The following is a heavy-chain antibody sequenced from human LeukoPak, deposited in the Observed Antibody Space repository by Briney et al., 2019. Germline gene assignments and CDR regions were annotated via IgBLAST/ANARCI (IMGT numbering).Heavy chain of an antibody. D-gene: IGHD3-22*01. J-gene: IGHJ4*02. CDR3: ARPRTHDSSAYYHY. Sequence: GESLQISCQGSGYRFSSYWIGWVRQMPGKGLEWMGIIYPGDSDTRYSPSFQGQVTISADKSISTAYPQWSSLKASDTAMYYCARPRTHDSSAYYHYWGQGTLVTVSS. CDR1: GYRFSSYW. V-gene: IGHV5-51*01. CDR2: IYPGDSDT.